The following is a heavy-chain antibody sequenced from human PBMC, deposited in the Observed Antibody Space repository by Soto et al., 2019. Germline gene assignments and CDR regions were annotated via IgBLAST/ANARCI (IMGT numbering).Heavy chain of an antibody. D-gene: IGHD1-26*01. J-gene: IGHJ6*02. CDR1: GGSVSSGSYY. Sequence: VQLQESGPGLVKPSETLSLTCAVFGGSVSSGSYYWSWIRQPPGKGLEWIGNIFYSGNTYFNPSLKSRGTMSVVTSKNQFSLRLRSVTAADTAVFFCARMGKEGMDVWGQGTTVTVSS. CDR3: ARMGKEGMDV. CDR2: IFYSGNT. V-gene: IGHV4-61*01.